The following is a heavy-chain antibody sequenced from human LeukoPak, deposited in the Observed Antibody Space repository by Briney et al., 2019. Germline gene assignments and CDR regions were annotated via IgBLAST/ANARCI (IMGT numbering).Heavy chain of an antibody. J-gene: IGHJ4*02. Sequence: GGSLRLSCAASGFTFSSYWMRWVRHAPGKGLVWVSRINSDGSSTSYADSVKGRFTISRDNAKNTLYLQMNSLRAEDTAVYYCARDDRYSAFDYWGQGTLVTVSS. CDR2: INSDGSST. D-gene: IGHD5-18*01. CDR3: ARDDRYSAFDY. CDR1: GFTFSSYW. V-gene: IGHV3-74*01.